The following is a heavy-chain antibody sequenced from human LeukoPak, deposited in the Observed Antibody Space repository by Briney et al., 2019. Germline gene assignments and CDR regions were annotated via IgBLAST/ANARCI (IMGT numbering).Heavy chain of an antibody. D-gene: IGHD3-10*01. Sequence: GASVKVSCKASGYTFTSYAMHWVRQAPGQGLEWMGWINPNSGGTNYAQKFQGRVTMTRDTSISPAYMELSRLRSDDTAVYYCAXXXGGSESKGYYYMDVWGKGTTVTISS. V-gene: IGHV1-2*02. J-gene: IGHJ6*03. CDR1: GYTFTSYA. CDR2: INPNSGGT. CDR3: AXXXGGSESKGYYYMDV.